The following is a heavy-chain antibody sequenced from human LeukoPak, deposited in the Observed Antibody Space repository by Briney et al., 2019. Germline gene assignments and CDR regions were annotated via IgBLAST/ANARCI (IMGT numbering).Heavy chain of an antibody. CDR2: ISYDGSNK. CDR3: ATYSRLNAREFQC. J-gene: IGHJ1*01. D-gene: IGHD3-10*02. Sequence: PGRSLRLSCAASGFTFSSYAMHWVRQAPGKGLEWVAVISYDGSNKYYADSVKGRFTISRDNAKNSLYLQMNSLRAEDTAIYYCATYSRLNAREFQCWGQGTVVTVSS. CDR1: GFTFSSYA. V-gene: IGHV3-30-3*01.